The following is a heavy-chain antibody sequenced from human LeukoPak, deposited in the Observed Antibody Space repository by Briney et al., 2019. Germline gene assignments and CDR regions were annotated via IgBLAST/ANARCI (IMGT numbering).Heavy chain of an antibody. CDR3: ARVPRYSSSWYGAFDI. V-gene: IGHV4-38-2*02. D-gene: IGHD6-13*01. CDR1: GYSISSGYY. J-gene: IGHJ3*02. Sequence: NPSETLSLTCTVSGYSISSGYYWGWIRQPPGKGLEWVGSIYHSGSTYYNPSLKSRVTVSVDTSKNQFSLKLSSVTAADTAVYYCARVPRYSSSWYGAFDIWGQGTMVTVSS. CDR2: IYHSGST.